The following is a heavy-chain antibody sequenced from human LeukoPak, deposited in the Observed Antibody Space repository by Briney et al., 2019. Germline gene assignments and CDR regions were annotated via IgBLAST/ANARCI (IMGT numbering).Heavy chain of an antibody. Sequence: GGTLRLPCTSYGFPLSRYDRNWGRQAQGKGKEWVSYIHSSGGTIYYAASVKGRFTISRDSAKNSVYLLMNSLRAEDTALYCCTRKLSGTTYFDCWGQGSLVTVSS. D-gene: IGHD4-17*01. CDR1: GFPLSRYD. J-gene: IGHJ4*02. V-gene: IGHV3-48*03. CDR2: IHSSGGTI. CDR3: TRKLSGTTYFDC.